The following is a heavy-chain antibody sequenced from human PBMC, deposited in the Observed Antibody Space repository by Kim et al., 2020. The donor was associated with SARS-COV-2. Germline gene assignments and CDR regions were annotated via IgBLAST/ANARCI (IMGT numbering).Heavy chain of an antibody. V-gene: IGHV5-51*01. D-gene: IGHD6-13*01. CDR3: ARRFGGSSWYRGHWFDP. J-gene: IGHJ5*02. CDR1: GYSFTSYW. CDR2: IYPGDSDT. Sequence: GESLKISCKGSGYSFTSYWIGWVRQMPGKGLEWMGIIYPGDSDTRYSPSFQGQVTISADKSISTAYLQWSSLKASDTAMYYCARRFGGSSWYRGHWFDPWGQGTLVTVSS.